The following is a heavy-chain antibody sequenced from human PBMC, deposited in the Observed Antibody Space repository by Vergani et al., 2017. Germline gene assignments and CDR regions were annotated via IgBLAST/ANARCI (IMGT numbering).Heavy chain of an antibody. CDR2: IYFTGST. V-gene: IGHV4-59*08. J-gene: IGHJ4*02. Sequence: QVPLEESGPGLVKPSETLSLTCPVSGGSFNTYYWSWIRQSPGKGLEWVGYIYFTGSTNYNPSLNSRVTLSVDTSKNQFSLKLNSVTAADTAVYYCARGLRAEGGSGPDKWGQGTLVTVSS. D-gene: IGHD6-13*01. CDR3: ARGLRAEGGSGPDK. CDR1: GGSFNTYY.